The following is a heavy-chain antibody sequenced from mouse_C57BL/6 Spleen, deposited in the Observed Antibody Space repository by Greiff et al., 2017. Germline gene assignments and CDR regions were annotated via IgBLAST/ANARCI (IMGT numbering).Heavy chain of an antibody. D-gene: IGHD2-1*01. Sequence: VQLQQPGAELVKPGASVKLSCKASGYTFTSYWMQWVKQRPGQGLEWIGEIDPTNSYTNYNQKFKGKATLTVDTSSSTAYMQLSSLTSEDSAVYYCASAHCCNTECAYWGQGTLVTVSA. CDR3: ASAHCCNTECAY. CDR1: GYTFTSYW. V-gene: IGHV1-50*01. J-gene: IGHJ3*01. CDR2: IDPTNSYT.